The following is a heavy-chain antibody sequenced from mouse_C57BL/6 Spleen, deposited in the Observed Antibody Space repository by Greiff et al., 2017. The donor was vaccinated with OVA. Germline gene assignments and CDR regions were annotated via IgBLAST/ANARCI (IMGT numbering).Heavy chain of an antibody. CDR3: ARHDYDSMDY. V-gene: IGHV1-26*01. Sequence: EVQLQQSGPELVKPGASVKISCKASGYTFTDYYMNWVKQSHGKSLEWIGDINPNNGGTSYNQKFKGKATLTVDKSSSTAYMELRSLTSEDSAVYYCARHDYDSMDYWGQGTSVTVSS. CDR2: INPNNGGT. D-gene: IGHD2-4*01. J-gene: IGHJ4*01. CDR1: GYTFTDYY.